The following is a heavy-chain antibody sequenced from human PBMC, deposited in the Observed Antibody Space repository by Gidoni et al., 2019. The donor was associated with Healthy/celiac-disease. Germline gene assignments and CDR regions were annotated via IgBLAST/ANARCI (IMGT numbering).Heavy chain of an antibody. V-gene: IGHV4-61*01. Sequence: QVQLQESGPGLVKPSETLSLTCTVSGGSVSSGSYYWSWIRQPPGKGLEWIGYTYYSGGTNYNPSLKRRVTISVDTSKNQFSLKLSSVTAADTAVYYCARESWHLLWFGDDAFDIWGQGTMVTVSS. CDR3: ARESWHLLWFGDDAFDI. CDR2: TYYSGGT. D-gene: IGHD3-10*01. J-gene: IGHJ3*02. CDR1: GGSVSSGSYY.